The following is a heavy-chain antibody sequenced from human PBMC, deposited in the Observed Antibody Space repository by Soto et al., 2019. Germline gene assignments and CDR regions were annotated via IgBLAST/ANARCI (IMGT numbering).Heavy chain of an antibody. Sequence: QVQLVESGGGVVQPGRSLRLSCAASGFSFSTFGMHWVRQAPGKGLEWLAGMLYDGTNIHYAESVKGRFTISRDSSKNTGYLEMNNLRAEDTAVYLCAKDDGTGSWGQGTLVTVSS. CDR1: GFSFSTFG. V-gene: IGHV3-30*18. CDR3: AKDDGTGS. D-gene: IGHD1-1*01. J-gene: IGHJ5*02. CDR2: MLYDGTNI.